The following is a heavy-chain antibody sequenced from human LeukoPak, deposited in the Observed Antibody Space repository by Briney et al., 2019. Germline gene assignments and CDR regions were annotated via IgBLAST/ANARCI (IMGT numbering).Heavy chain of an antibody. J-gene: IGHJ4*02. CDR1: GFTFDDYA. V-gene: IGHV3-9*01. CDR2: ISWNSGSI. D-gene: IGHD3-10*01. Sequence: GGSLRLSCAASGFTFDDYAMHWVRHAPGKGLEWVSGISWNSGSIGYADSVKGRFTISRDNAKNSLYLQMNSLRAEDTALYYCVKTANYYGSGSGYFDYWGQGTLVTVSS. CDR3: VKTANYYGSGSGYFDY.